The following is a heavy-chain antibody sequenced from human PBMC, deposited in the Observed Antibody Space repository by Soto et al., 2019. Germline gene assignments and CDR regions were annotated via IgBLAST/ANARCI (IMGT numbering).Heavy chain of an antibody. D-gene: IGHD3-10*01. J-gene: IGHJ6*02. Sequence: QVQLVKSGAEVKKPGSSVKVSCKASGGTFSSYAISWVRQAPGQGLEWMGGIIPIFGTANYAQKFQGRVTITADESTSTAYMELSSLRSEDTAVYYCARGRGGVTTTAHYYGMDVWGQGTTVTVSS. CDR1: GGTFSSYA. V-gene: IGHV1-69*12. CDR2: IIPIFGTA. CDR3: ARGRGGVTTTAHYYGMDV.